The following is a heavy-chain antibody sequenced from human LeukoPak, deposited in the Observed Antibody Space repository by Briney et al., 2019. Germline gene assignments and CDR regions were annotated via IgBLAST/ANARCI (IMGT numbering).Heavy chain of an antibody. Sequence: PGGSLRLSCAASGFTFSSYSMNWVRQAPGKGLEWVSFIYADGNTYYADSVKGRFTISRDISKNEVYLQMNSLRAEDTAVYYCARDSYGDANFDSWGQGTLVTVSS. D-gene: IGHD4-17*01. V-gene: IGHV3-53*01. CDR3: ARDSYGDANFDS. CDR1: GFTFSSYS. CDR2: IYADGNT. J-gene: IGHJ4*02.